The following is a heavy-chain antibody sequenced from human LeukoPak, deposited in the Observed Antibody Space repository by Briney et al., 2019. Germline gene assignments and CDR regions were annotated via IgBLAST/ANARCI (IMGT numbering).Heavy chain of an antibody. V-gene: IGHV1-69*13. Sequence: SVKVSCKSSGGTFSSYDIIWVRQAPGQGLEWMGGIIPIFGTANYAQKFQGRVTITADESTSTAYMELSSLRSEDTAVYYCARGGRGEATMIVVVIKDPKVDYYYGMDVWGQGTTVTVSS. J-gene: IGHJ6*02. CDR1: GGTFSSYD. D-gene: IGHD3-22*01. CDR2: IIPIFGTA. CDR3: ARGGRGEATMIVVVIKDPKVDYYYGMDV.